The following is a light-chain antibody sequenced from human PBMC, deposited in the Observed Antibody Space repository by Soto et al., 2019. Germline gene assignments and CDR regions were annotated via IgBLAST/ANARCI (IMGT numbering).Light chain of an antibody. J-gene: IGKJ1*01. CDR3: QQYNNWPLWT. CDR1: QSVSSS. Sequence: DIVLTQSPGTLSVSPGERATLSCRASQSVSSSLAWYQQTPGQAPRLLIYGASTRATGIPARFSGRGSGTEFTLTISSLQSEDFAIYYCQQYNNWPLWTCGQGTKVDI. CDR2: GAS. V-gene: IGKV3-15*01.